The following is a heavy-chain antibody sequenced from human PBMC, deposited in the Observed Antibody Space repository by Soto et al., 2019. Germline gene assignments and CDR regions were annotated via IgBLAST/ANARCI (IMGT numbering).Heavy chain of an antibody. CDR2: MYPGDSDT. CDR3: ARLPRDCNKTSCYYADH. D-gene: IGHD3-3*01. V-gene: IGHV5-51*01. Sequence: GESLKISCRGSGYDFNTNWFGWVRQVPGRGLEWVGIMYPGDSDTRYNPSLQGHVTLSVDVTVSTAFLQWRSLETSDTGMYFCARLPRDCNKTSCYYADHWGQGTQVTVSS. CDR1: GYDFNTNW. J-gene: IGHJ4*02.